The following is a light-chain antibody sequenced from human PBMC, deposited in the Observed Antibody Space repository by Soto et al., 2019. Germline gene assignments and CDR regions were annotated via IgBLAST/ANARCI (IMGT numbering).Light chain of an antibody. CDR2: AAS. V-gene: IGKV1-39*01. CDR3: KQTYISQHT. Sequence: DIQMTHSPSSLSASVGDRVIIACRASQNINTFLHWYQQKPGKAPKLLVYAASSLQNGVPSRFSGRGSGKDLTLTIFSLQPDDFGIYYSKQTYISQHTFGEGTKVDIX. CDR1: QNINTF. J-gene: IGKJ2*01.